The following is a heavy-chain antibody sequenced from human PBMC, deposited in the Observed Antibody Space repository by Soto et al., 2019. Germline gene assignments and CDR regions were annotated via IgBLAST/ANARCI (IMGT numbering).Heavy chain of an antibody. V-gene: IGHV1-18*01. CDR2: ISAYNGNT. D-gene: IGHD1-26*01. J-gene: IGHJ6*02. CDR1: GYTFTSYG. Sequence: ASVKVSCKASGYTFTSYGISWLRQAPGQGLEWMGWISAYNGNTNYAQKLQGRVTMTTDTSTSTAYMELRSLRSDDTAVYYCARDHTTNYYYYYGMDVWGQGTTGTVSS. CDR3: ARDHTTNYYYYYGMDV.